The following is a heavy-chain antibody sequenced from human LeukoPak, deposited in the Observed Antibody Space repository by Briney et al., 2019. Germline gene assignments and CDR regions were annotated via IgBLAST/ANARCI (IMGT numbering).Heavy chain of an antibody. Sequence: ASVKVSCKASGYTFTSYDINWVRQATGQGLEWMGWMNPNSGNTGYAQKFQGRVTMARNTSISTAYMELSSLRSEDTAVYYCARSYYYDSGFDYWGQGTLVTVSS. D-gene: IGHD3-22*01. J-gene: IGHJ4*02. CDR3: ARSYYYDSGFDY. V-gene: IGHV1-8*01. CDR1: GYTFTSYD. CDR2: MNPNSGNT.